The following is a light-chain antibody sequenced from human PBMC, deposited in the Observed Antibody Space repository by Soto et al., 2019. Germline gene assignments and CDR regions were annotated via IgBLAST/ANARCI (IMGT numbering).Light chain of an antibody. CDR3: AAWDGSLNNVL. CDR2: GDN. V-gene: IGLV1-44*01. CDR1: GSSIGTNT. J-gene: IGLJ2*01. Sequence: QSVLTQPPSASGTPGQRVTISCSGSGSSIGTNTVNWYRQLPGTAPKLLIYGDNQRPSEVPARFSGFKSGTSASLAISVLQSEDEADYYCAAWDGSLNNVLFGGGTKLTVL.